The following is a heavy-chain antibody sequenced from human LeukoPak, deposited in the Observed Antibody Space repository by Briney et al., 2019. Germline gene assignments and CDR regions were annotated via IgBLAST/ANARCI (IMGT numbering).Heavy chain of an antibody. V-gene: IGHV1-8*03. CDR3: ARGRKAYRKTPNWFDP. CDR2: MNPNSGNT. CDR1: GYTFTSYD. Sequence: GASVKVSCKASGYTFTSYDINWVRQATGQGLEWMGWMNPNSGNTGFAQKFQGRVTITRNTSISTAYMGLSSLRSEDTAVYYCARGRKAYRKTPNWFDPWGQGTLVTVSS. D-gene: IGHD3-16*01. J-gene: IGHJ5*02.